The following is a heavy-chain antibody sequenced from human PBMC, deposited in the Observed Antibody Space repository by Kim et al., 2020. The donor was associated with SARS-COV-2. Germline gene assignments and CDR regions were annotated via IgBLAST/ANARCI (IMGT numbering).Heavy chain of an antibody. CDR1: GGTFSSYA. CDR2: IIPILGIA. V-gene: IGHV1-69*04. CDR3: ASGGGSGSALGAFDI. Sequence: SVKVSCKASGGTFSSYAISWVRQAPGQGLEWMGRIIPILGIANYAQKFQGRVTITADKSTSTAYMELSSLRSEDTAVYYCASGGGSGSALGAFDIWGQGTMVTVSS. J-gene: IGHJ3*02. D-gene: IGHD1-26*01.